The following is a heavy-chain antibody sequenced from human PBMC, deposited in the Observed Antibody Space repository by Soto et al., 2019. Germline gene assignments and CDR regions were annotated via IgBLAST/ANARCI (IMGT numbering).Heavy chain of an antibody. D-gene: IGHD2-15*01. CDR2: IAYDGSNK. Sequence: QVQLVESGGGVVQPGRSLRLSCAASGFTFRSNAMHWVRQAPGKGLECVAVIAYDGSNKFYRDYVRGRFTISRDNSENTLYLQINRLRYEDTAVYYCARGDREDIAVVIGVRPGEYGVDVWGQGTTVTVSS. CDR3: ARGDREDIAVVIGVRPGEYGVDV. J-gene: IGHJ6*02. V-gene: IGHV3-30-3*01. CDR1: GFTFRSNA.